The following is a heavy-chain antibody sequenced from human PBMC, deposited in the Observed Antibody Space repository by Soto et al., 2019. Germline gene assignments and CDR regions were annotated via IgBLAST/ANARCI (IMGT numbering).Heavy chain of an antibody. Sequence: ASVKVSCKASGYTFTSYGISWVRQAPGQGLEWMGGIIPIFGTANYAQKFQGRVTITADESTSTAYMELSSLRSEDTAVYYCARVPGGGDYYYGMDVWGQGTTVTV. J-gene: IGHJ6*02. D-gene: IGHD2-2*01. CDR1: GYTFTSYG. V-gene: IGHV1-69*13. CDR2: IIPIFGTA. CDR3: ARVPGGGDYYYGMDV.